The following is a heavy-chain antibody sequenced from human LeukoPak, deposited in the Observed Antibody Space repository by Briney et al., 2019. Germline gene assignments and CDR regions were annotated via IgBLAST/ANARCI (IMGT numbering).Heavy chain of an antibody. V-gene: IGHV3-20*04. CDR1: GFKFDDYG. CDR3: ARDDGGLPS. D-gene: IGHD4-23*01. Sequence: GGSLRLSCAASGFKFDDYGMSWVRRAPGKGPEWVSGLNWNGGSTGYADSVKGRFTISRDNAKSSLYLQMNSVRAEDTALYYCARDDGGLPSWGQGTLVTVSS. J-gene: IGHJ5*02. CDR2: LNWNGGST.